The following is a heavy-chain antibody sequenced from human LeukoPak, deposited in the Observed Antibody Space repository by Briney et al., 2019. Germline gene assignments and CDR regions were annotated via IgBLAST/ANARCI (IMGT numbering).Heavy chain of an antibody. CDR3: ARNNSNGFDF. Sequence: PSETLPLTCTVSGYSISGGYYWGWIRQPPGKGLEWIGTIFQGVSTYYNPSLKSRVTTSVDTSKNQFSLKLSSVTAADTAVYYCARNNSNGFDFWSPGTLVTVSS. V-gene: IGHV4-38-2*02. J-gene: IGHJ4*02. D-gene: IGHD6-19*01. CDR2: IFQGVST. CDR1: GYSISGGYY.